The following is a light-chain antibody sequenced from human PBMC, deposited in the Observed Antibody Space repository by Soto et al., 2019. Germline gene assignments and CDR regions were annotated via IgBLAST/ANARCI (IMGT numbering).Light chain of an antibody. J-gene: IGLJ2*01. CDR1: SSDVGGYNY. CDR2: EVS. V-gene: IGLV2-8*01. Sequence: QSALTQPPSASGSPGQSVTISCTGTSSDVGGYNYVSWYQQHPGKAPKVMIYEVSKRPSGVPDRFSGSKSGNTASLTVSGLQAEDEADYYCSSYAGSNRPVVFCGGTKLTVL. CDR3: SSYAGSNRPVV.